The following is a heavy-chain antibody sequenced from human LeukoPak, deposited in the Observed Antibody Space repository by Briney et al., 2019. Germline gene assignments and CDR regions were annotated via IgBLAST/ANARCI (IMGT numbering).Heavy chain of an antibody. CDR1: GFTFSSYS. J-gene: IGHJ4*02. Sequence: PGGSLRLSCAASGFTFSSYSMNWVRQAPGKGLEWVSYISSSSSTIYYADSVKGRFTISRDNAKNSLYLQMNSLRAEDTAVYYCAKAYYDSSGIRYSDYWGQGTLVTVSS. CDR3: AKAYYDSSGIRYSDY. D-gene: IGHD3-22*01. CDR2: ISSSSSTI. V-gene: IGHV3-48*01.